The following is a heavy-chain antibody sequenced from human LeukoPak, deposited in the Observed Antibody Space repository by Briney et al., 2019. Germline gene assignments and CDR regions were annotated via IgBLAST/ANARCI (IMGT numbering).Heavy chain of an antibody. CDR3: ARAYSSSWYDQWLAPYSKHAFDI. J-gene: IGHJ3*02. Sequence: ASVKVSCKASGYTFTSYDINWVRQATGQGLEWMGWMNPNSGNTGYAQKFQGRVTMTRNTSISTAYMELSSLRSEDTAVYYCARAYSSSWYDQWLAPYSKHAFDIWGQGTMVTVSS. CDR2: MNPNSGNT. D-gene: IGHD6-13*01. V-gene: IGHV1-8*01. CDR1: GYTFTSYD.